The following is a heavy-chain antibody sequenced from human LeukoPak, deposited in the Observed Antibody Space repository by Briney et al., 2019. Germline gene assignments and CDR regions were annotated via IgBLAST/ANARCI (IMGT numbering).Heavy chain of an antibody. CDR3: ARGMYYSDSRGYYTFYFDF. CDR2: IYHRGST. J-gene: IGHJ4*02. CDR1: GGSFSGYY. V-gene: IGHV4-59*01. Sequence: PSETLSLTCAVYGGSFSGYYWSWIRQPPGKGLEWLGYIYHRGSTNYNPSLKSRVTTSVDTSKNQFSLKLSSVTAADTAVYYCARGMYYSDSRGYYTFYFDFWGQGTLVTVSS. D-gene: IGHD3-22*01.